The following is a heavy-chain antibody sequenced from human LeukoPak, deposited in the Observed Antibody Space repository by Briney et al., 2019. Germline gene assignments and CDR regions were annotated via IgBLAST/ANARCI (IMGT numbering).Heavy chain of an antibody. CDR3: ARVKRMAVASLYYFDS. J-gene: IGHJ4*02. Sequence: SQTLSLTCAISGDSVSSNSATWNWIRQSPSRGLEWLGWTYYRSKWYSDYAVSVKSRITINTDTSKNQFSLQLNSVPPEDTAIYYCARVKRMAVASLYYFDSWGQGTLVTVSS. D-gene: IGHD6-19*01. CDR2: TYYRSKWYS. CDR1: GDSVSSNSAT. V-gene: IGHV6-1*01.